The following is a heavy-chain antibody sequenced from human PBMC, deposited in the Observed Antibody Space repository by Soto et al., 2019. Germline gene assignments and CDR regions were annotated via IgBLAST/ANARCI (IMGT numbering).Heavy chain of an antibody. Sequence: QLQLQESGPGLVKPSETLSLTCTVSGGSISSSSYYWGWIRQPPGKGLEWIGSIYYSGSTYYNPSLKIXXTXSXXTSKNQFSLTLSSVTAADTAVYYCSSGAYTYCFDYWGQGTLVTVSS. CDR1: GGSISSSSYY. D-gene: IGHD4-17*01. CDR3: SSGAYTYCFDY. CDR2: IYYSGST. V-gene: IGHV4-39*01. J-gene: IGHJ4*02.